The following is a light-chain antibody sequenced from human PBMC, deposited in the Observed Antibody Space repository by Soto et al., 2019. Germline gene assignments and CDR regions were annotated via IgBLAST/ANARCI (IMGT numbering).Light chain of an antibody. CDR3: QEYVSYFRT. CDR2: EAS. Sequence: DIQMTQSPSTLSASVGDRVTISCRAGQSISSWLAWYQQKPGKAPQLLIHEASTLERGVPSRFSGSGSGTEFTLTISSLQPDDIAIYYCQEYVSYFRTFGQGTKVEIK. J-gene: IGKJ1*01. V-gene: IGKV1-5*03. CDR1: QSISSW.